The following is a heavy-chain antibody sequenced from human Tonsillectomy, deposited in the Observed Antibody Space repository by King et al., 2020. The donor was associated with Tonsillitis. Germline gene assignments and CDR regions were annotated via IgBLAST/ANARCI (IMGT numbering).Heavy chain of an antibody. CDR1: GYTFTSYG. D-gene: IGHD2-21*02. CDR2: VSAYNGDT. J-gene: IGHJ4*02. Sequence: QLVQSGAEVKKPGASVKVSCKGSGYTFTSYGISWVRQAPGQGLEWMGWVSAYNGDTNYAQTVQGRVTMTTDRSTRTAYMELKSLRSDDAAVYYCARDRGGRDYHYFDYWGQGTLVTLFS. V-gene: IGHV1-18*04. CDR3: ARDRGGRDYHYFDY.